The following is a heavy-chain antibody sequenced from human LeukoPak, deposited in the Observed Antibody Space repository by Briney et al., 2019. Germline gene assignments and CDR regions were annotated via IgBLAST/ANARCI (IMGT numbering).Heavy chain of an antibody. J-gene: IGHJ4*02. Sequence: GGSLRLSCAASGFTFNNYGMHWVRQAPGQGLKWVAFIRYDGSNKYYADSVKGRFTISRDNSKNTLYLQMNSLRPEDTAVYYCAIDPVRRGYSYGNFDYWGQGTLVTVSS. CDR3: AIDPVRRGYSYGNFDY. CDR1: GFTFNNYG. D-gene: IGHD5-18*01. CDR2: IRYDGSNK. V-gene: IGHV3-30*02.